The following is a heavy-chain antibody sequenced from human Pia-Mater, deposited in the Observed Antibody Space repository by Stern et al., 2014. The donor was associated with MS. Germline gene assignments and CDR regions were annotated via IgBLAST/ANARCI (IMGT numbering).Heavy chain of an antibody. J-gene: IGHJ4*02. V-gene: IGHV5-51*03. CDR3: ARRGDGYMGIDY. CDR2: INPGTSEP. Sequence: EVQLGESGAEVKKPGESLRISCEGSGYRVTKNWIGWGRQMPGKSLEWMGIINPGTSEPRYSPSFQGQVTILVDKSTTPASLQWSSLKASDTAIYYCARRGDGYMGIDYWGQGTLVTVSS. D-gene: IGHD5-24*01. CDR1: GYRVTKNW.